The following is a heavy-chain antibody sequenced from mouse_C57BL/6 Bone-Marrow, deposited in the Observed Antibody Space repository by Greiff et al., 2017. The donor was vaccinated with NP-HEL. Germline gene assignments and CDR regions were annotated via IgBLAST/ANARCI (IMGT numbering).Heavy chain of an antibody. Sequence: EVQVVESGGDLVKPGGSLKLSCAASGFTFSSYGMSWVRQTPDKRLEWVATISSGGSYTYYPDSVKGRFTISRDNAKNTLYLQMSSLKSEDTAMYYCARQGTTVVATPYFDYWGQGTTLTVSS. V-gene: IGHV5-6*01. CDR2: ISSGGSYT. D-gene: IGHD1-1*01. CDR3: ARQGTTVVATPYFDY. CDR1: GFTFSSYG. J-gene: IGHJ2*01.